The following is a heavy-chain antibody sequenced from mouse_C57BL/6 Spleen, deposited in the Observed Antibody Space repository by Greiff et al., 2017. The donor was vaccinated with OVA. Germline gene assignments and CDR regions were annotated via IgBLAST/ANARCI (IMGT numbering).Heavy chain of an antibody. CDR2: ISGGGGNT. V-gene: IGHV5-9*01. CDR1: GFTFSSYT. J-gene: IGHJ3*01. D-gene: IGHD3-3*01. Sequence: EVQLVESGGGLVKPGGSLKLSCAASGFTFSSYTMSWVRQTPEKRLEWVATISGGGGNTYYPDSVKGRFTISRDNAKNTLYLQMSSLRSEDTALYYCARGAGRVFAYWGQGTLVTVSA. CDR3: ARGAGRVFAY.